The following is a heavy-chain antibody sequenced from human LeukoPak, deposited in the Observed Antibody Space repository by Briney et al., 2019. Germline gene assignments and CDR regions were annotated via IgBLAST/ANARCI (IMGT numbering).Heavy chain of an antibody. V-gene: IGHV3-53*05. J-gene: IGHJ6*03. Sequence: PGGSLRLSCAASVFTVSDNYMSGVRQAPGKGLEWVSVSHSGGSTYYADSVKGRFTISRDKSKNTLYLQMNSLRAEDTAVYYCAILRNFYYYMAVWGKGTTVTVSS. CDR1: VFTVSDNY. CDR2: SHSGGST. CDR3: AILRNFYYYMAV.